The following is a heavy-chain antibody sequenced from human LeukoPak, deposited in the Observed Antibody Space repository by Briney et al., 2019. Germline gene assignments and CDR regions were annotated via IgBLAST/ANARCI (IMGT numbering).Heavy chain of an antibody. CDR3: ARVGYSYAKTFDP. CDR2: INTNTGNP. J-gene: IGHJ5*02. V-gene: IGHV7-4-1*02. D-gene: IGHD5-18*01. Sequence: ASVKVSCKASGYTFTDYYIHWVRQAPGQGLEWMGWINTNTGNPTYAQGFTGRFVFSLDTSVSTAYLQISSLKAEDTAVYYCARVGYSYAKTFDPWGQGTLVTVSS. CDR1: GYTFTDYY.